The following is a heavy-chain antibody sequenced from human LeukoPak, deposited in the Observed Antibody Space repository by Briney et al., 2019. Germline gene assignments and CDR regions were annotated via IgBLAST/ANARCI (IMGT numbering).Heavy chain of an antibody. CDR2: ISSSSSNI. J-gene: IGHJ4*02. D-gene: IGHD6-13*01. Sequence: PGGSLRLSCAASGFTFSRYSLNWIRQAPGKGLEWVSPISSSSSNIYYAYSVKGRFSISRDNAKNLLYLQMNSLRAKDTAVYYCARDRAKTTAAGRFDYWGQGTLVTVSS. CDR3: ARDRAKTTAAGRFDY. CDR1: GFTFSRYS. V-gene: IGHV3-21*01.